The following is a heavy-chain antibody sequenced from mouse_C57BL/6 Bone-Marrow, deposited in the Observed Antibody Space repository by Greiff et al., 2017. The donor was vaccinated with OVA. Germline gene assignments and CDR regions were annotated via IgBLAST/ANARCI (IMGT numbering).Heavy chain of an antibody. D-gene: IGHD1-1*01. CDR3: AREGGRSFFDY. V-gene: IGHV1-50*01. CDR1: GYTFTSYW. Sequence: QVQLQQPGAELVKPGASVKLSCKASGYTFTSYWMQWVKQRPGQGLEWIGEIDPSDSDTNYNQKFKGKATLTVDTSSSTAYMQLSSLTSEDSAVYYCAREGGRSFFDYWGQGTTLTVSS. CDR2: IDPSDSDT. J-gene: IGHJ2*01.